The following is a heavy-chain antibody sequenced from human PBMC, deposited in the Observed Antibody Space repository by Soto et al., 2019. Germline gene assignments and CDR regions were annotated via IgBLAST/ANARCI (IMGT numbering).Heavy chain of an antibody. V-gene: IGHV4-4*02. CDR1: GGSFSTTHR. Sequence: QVQLQESGPEVVKPSGTLSLSCAVSGGSFSTTHRWTWVRQAPGKGLEWIGEVYDSGNTNYSPSLKSRVTISQDKSKTEFYLKLTSVTAADTAVYYCARVYVFVGQAFSFDYWGQGALVTVSA. D-gene: IGHD2-21*01. J-gene: IGHJ4*02. CDR3: ARVYVFVGQAFSFDY. CDR2: VYDSGNT.